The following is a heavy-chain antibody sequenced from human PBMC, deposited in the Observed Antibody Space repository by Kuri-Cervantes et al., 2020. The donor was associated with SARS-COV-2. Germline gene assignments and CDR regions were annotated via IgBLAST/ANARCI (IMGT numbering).Heavy chain of an antibody. J-gene: IGHJ4*02. D-gene: IGHD5-18*01. V-gene: IGHV3-73*01. Sequence: GESLKISCEVSGFLFSASAIHWVRQASGKGLEWVGRVRGKANNYATAYAVSVKGRFTISRDNSKNTLYLQMNSLRAEDTAVYYCAKDQGDSYGISYFDYWGQGTLVTVSS. CDR2: VRGKANNYAT. CDR1: GFLFSASA. CDR3: AKDQGDSYGISYFDY.